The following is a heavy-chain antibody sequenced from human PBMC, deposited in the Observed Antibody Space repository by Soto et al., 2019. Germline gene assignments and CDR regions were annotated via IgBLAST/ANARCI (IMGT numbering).Heavy chain of an antibody. CDR3: ASASNRADYGDYPPPY. CDR1: GYSFTSYW. J-gene: IGHJ4*02. CDR2: IYPGDSDT. D-gene: IGHD4-17*01. Sequence: GESLKISCKGSGYSFTSYWIGWVRQMPGKGLEWMGIIYPGDSDTRYSPSFQGQVTISADKSISTAYLQWSSLKASDTAMYYCASASNRADYGDYPPPYWGQGTLVTVSS. V-gene: IGHV5-51*01.